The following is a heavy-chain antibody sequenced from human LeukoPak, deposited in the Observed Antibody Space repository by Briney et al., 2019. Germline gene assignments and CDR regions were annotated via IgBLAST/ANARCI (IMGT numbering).Heavy chain of an antibody. D-gene: IGHD2-2*01. V-gene: IGHV1-69*05. CDR1: GGTFSSYA. CDR3: AVVNIVVVPAAPNYYYYYMDV. J-gene: IGHJ6*03. CDR2: IIPIFGTA. Sequence: SVKVPCKASGGTFSSYAISWVRQAPGQGLEWMGGIIPIFGTANYAQKFQGRVTITTDESTSTAYMELSSLRSEDTAVYYCAVVNIVVVPAAPNYYYYYMDVWGKGTTVTVSS.